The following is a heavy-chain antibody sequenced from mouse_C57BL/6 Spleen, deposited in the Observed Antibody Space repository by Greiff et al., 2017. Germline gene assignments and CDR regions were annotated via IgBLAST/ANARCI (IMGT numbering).Heavy chain of an antibody. CDR3: ASGYDYAWFAY. CDR1: GFTFSDYY. Sequence: EVMLVESGGGLVQPGGSLKLSCAASGFTFSDYYMYWVRQTPEKRLEWVAYISNGGGSTYYPDTVKGRFTISRDNAKNTLYLQMSRLKSEDTAMYYCASGYDYAWFAYWGQGTLVTVSA. CDR2: ISNGGGST. V-gene: IGHV5-12*01. J-gene: IGHJ3*01. D-gene: IGHD2-4*01.